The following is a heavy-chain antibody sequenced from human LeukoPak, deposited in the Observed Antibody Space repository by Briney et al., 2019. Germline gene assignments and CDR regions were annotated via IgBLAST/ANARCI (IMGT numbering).Heavy chain of an antibody. J-gene: IGHJ6*03. CDR1: GWSFSGLY. Sequence: PSETLSLTCPVHGWSFSGLYWGWFRQPPGKGLEWFRAINHRGSPNYNPSLKSRVTISVDTSKNQFSLKLSSVTAADTAVYYCARGPYCSSTSCYRQYYYYYMDVWGKGTTVTVSS. CDR3: ARGPYCSSTSCYRQYYYYYMDV. D-gene: IGHD2-2*01. V-gene: IGHV4-34*01. CDR2: INHRGSP.